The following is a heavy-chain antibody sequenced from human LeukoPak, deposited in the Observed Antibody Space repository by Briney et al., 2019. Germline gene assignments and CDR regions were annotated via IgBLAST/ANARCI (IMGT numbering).Heavy chain of an antibody. D-gene: IGHD3-10*01. V-gene: IGHV3-30*18. CDR1: GFTFSNYW. CDR3: AKDRWFGEPQGSFFDY. J-gene: IGHJ4*02. Sequence: GGSLRLSCTASGFTFSNYWMTWVRQAPGKGLEWVAVISYDGSNKYYTDSVKGRFTISRDNSKNTLYLQMNSLRAEDTAVYYCAKDRWFGEPQGSFFDYWGQGTLVTVSS. CDR2: ISYDGSNK.